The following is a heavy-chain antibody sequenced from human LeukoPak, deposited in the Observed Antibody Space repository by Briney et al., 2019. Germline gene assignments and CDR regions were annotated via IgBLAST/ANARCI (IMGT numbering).Heavy chain of an antibody. V-gene: IGHV4-34*01. D-gene: IGHD3-22*01. CDR3: ARGLSYYYDSSGYYFDY. CDR1: GGSFSGYY. CDR2: INHSGST. J-gene: IGHJ4*02. Sequence: SETLSLTCAVYGGSFSGYYWSWVRQPPGKGLEWIGEINHSGSTNYNPSLKSRVTISVDTSKNQFSLKLSSVTAADTAVYYCARGLSYYYDSSGYYFDYWGQGTLVTVSS.